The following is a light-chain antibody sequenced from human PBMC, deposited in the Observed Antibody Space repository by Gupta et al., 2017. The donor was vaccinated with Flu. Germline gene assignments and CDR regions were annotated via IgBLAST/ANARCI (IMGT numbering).Light chain of an antibody. CDR1: NSSVGARYD. Sequence: QSVLTQPPSVSGAPGQRVTISCTGSNSSVGARYDVHWYQRLPGTAPKLLIFGNSNRPSGVPDRFSGSKSGTSASLAITGLQAEEEADYYCQSYDSSLSGLIFGGGTKLTVL. CDR2: GNS. J-gene: IGLJ2*01. V-gene: IGLV1-40*01. CDR3: QSYDSSLSGLI.